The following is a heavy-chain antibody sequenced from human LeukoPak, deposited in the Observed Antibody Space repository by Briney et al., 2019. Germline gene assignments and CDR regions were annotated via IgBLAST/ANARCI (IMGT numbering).Heavy chain of an antibody. Sequence: GWSLRPSCAAPGFTFTTYWMHWVRQAQGKGLVWVSRVKGDGSHTNYAESVTGRFTISRDNAKNTVYLQMNSLRAEDTAVYYCARSEYEYGYGHWGLDVWGQGTTVTVSS. CDR1: GFTFTTYW. CDR3: ARSEYEYGYGHWGLDV. J-gene: IGHJ6*02. V-gene: IGHV3-74*01. D-gene: IGHD3-16*01. CDR2: VKGDGSHT.